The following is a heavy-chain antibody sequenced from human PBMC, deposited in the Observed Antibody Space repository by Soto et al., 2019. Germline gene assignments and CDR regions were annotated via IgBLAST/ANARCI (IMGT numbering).Heavy chain of an antibody. V-gene: IGHV3-7*05. D-gene: IGHD1-1*01. CDR1: GFTFSSYW. J-gene: IGHJ4*02. Sequence: EVQLVESGGGLVQPGGSLRLSCAASGFTFSSYWMSWVRQAPGKGLEWVANIKQDGSEKYYVDSVKCRFTISRDNAKNSLYLQMNSLRAEDTAVYYCAINDASRSLFDYWGQGTLVTVSS. CDR2: IKQDGSEK. CDR3: AINDASRSLFDY.